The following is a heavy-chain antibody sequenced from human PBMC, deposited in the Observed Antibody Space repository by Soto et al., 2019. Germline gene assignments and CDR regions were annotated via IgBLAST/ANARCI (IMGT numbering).Heavy chain of an antibody. J-gene: IGHJ1*01. Sequence: QVQLQESGPGLVKPSQTLSLTCTVSGDSISSGGYYWSWIRQHPGKGLEWIGYIYYSGSTYYNPSLKIRVTISVDTSKNQFSLKLSSVTAADTAVYYCARDECSGGSCYWFSQHWGQGTLVTVSS. V-gene: IGHV4-31*03. CDR2: IYYSGST. D-gene: IGHD2-15*01. CDR3: ARDECSGGSCYWFSQH. CDR1: GDSISSGGYY.